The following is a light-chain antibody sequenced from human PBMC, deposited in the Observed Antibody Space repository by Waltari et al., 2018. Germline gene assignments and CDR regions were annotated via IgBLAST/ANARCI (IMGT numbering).Light chain of an antibody. J-gene: IGKJ1*01. CDR2: GAS. CDR1: QSIGKY. V-gene: IGKV3-20*01. CDR3: QHYVRLPAT. Sequence: EIVLTQSPGTLSLSPGERATLFCRASQSIGKYVGWYQQKPGQAPRLLIYGASTRATGIPDRFSGGGSGTDFSLSITRLEPEDFAVYYCQHYVRLPATFGQGTTVEI.